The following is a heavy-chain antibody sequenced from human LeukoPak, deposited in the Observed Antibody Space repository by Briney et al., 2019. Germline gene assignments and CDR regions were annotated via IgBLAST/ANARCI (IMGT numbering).Heavy chain of an antibody. D-gene: IGHD2-2*01. V-gene: IGHV1-46*01. CDR3: ARDQDCSSTSCYERIFDY. J-gene: IGHJ4*02. CDR2: INPSGGST. CDR1: GYTFTSYG. Sequence: WASVKVSCKASGYTFTSYGISWVRQAPGQGLEWMGIINPSGGSTSYAQKFQGRVTMTRDMSTSTVYMELSSLRSEDTAVYYCARDQDCSSTSCYERIFDYWGQGTLVTVSS.